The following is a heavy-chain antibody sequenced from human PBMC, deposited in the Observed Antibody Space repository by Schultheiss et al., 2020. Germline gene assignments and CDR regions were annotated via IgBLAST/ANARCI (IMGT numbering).Heavy chain of an antibody. J-gene: IGHJ5*02. D-gene: IGHD4-17*01. CDR3: ARLAGDYGVWWFDP. CDR2: IYYSGST. V-gene: IGHV4-31*03. Sequence: SQTLSLTCTVSGGSISSGGYYWSWIRQHPGKGLEWIGYIYYSGSTNYNPSLKSRVTISVDTSKNQLSLQLSSVTAADTAVYYCARLAGDYGVWWFDPWGQGTLVNVSS. CDR1: GGSISSGGYY.